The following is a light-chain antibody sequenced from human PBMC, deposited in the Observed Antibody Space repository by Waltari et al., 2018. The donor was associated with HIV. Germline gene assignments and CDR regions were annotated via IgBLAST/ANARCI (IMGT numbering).Light chain of an antibody. J-gene: IGLJ3*02. CDR1: SFNIGAGYD. CDR2: GNS. Sequence: QSVLTQPPSVSGAPGQRVTISCSGCSFNIGAGYDVAWYPQVPGTDPGFLSYGNSDRPTAVPDRFSGSKSGGSAALAITGLQAEDEAIYYCLSYDDRLSGSRVFGGGTKVTVL. V-gene: IGLV1-40*01. CDR3: LSYDDRLSGSRV.